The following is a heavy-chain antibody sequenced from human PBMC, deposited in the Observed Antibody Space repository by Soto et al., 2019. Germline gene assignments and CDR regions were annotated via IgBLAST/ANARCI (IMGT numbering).Heavy chain of an antibody. V-gene: IGHV3-33*01. CDR3: ARHESDY. J-gene: IGHJ4*02. CDR2: IWFDGSNK. Sequence: QVQLVESGGGVVQPGRPLRLSCAASGFTFSNYGMHWVRQAPGKGLEWVAVIWFDGSNKYYADSVKGRFTISRDNSKNTLYLQMNSLRAEDTAVYYCARHESDYWGQGTLVTVSS. CDR1: GFTFSNYG.